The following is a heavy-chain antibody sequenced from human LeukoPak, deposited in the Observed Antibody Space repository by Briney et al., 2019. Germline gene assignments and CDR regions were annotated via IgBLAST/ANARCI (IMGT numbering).Heavy chain of an antibody. J-gene: IGHJ4*02. D-gene: IGHD5-18*01. CDR2: IKQDGSEQ. CDR3: AKGRGNNGYTYGYFFDY. CDR1: GFTFGIYY. Sequence: GGSLRLSCAASGFTFGIYYMTWVRQAPGKGLEWVANIKQDGSEQYYVDSVKGRFTISRDNAKNSLYLQVSSLRAEDTAVYYCAKGRGNNGYTYGYFFDYWGQGTLVTVSS. V-gene: IGHV3-7*01.